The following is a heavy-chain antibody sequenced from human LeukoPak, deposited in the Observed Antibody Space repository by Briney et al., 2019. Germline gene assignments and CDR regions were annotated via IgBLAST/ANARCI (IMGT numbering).Heavy chain of an antibody. D-gene: IGHD2-15*01. CDR2: ISAYNGNT. CDR3: AKDFAGYCSGGSCYYPGY. V-gene: IGHV1-18*01. CDR1: GYTFTSYG. Sequence: ASVKVSCKASGYTFTSYGISWVRQAPGQGLEWMGWISAYNGNTNYAQKLQGRVTMTTDTSTSTAYMELRSLRSDDTAVYYCAKDFAGYCSGGSCYYPGYWGQGTLVTVSS. J-gene: IGHJ4*02.